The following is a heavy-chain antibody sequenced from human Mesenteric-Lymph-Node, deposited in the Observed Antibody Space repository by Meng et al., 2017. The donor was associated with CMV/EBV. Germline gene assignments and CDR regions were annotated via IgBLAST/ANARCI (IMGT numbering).Heavy chain of an antibody. D-gene: IGHD4-23*01. V-gene: IGHV3-53*01. CDR1: GFTVSSNY. J-gene: IGHJ6*02. CDR2: IYSGGST. Sequence: GESLKISCAASGFTVSSNYMSWVRQAPGKGLAWVSVIYSGGSTYYADSVKGRFTISRDNSKNTLYLQINSLRAEDTAVYYCAREHGGNSNYYYGMDVWGQGTTVTVSS. CDR3: AREHGGNSNYYYGMDV.